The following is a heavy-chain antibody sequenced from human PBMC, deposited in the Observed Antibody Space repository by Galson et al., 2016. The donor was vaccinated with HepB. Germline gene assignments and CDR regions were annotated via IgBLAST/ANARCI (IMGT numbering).Heavy chain of an antibody. CDR1: GLTFSNYA. CDR2: INSDGSST. CDR3: LGSGSQSL. V-gene: IGHV3-74*01. D-gene: IGHD3-10*02. J-gene: IGHJ4*02. Sequence: SLRLSCAATGLTFSNYAMTWVRQAPGKGLVWVSRINSDGSSTSYADSVKGRFTISRDNAKDTLYLQMNSLRDEDTAIYYCLGSGSQSLWGQGTLVAVSS.